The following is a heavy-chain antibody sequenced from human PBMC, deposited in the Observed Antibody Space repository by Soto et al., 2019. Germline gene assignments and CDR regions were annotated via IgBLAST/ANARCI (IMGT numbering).Heavy chain of an antibody. D-gene: IGHD3-22*01. CDR3: ARIRLPYYYDSSGYDDY. V-gene: IGHV5-10-1*01. Sequence: GESLKISCKGSGYSFTSYWISWVRQMPGKGLEWMGRIDPSDSYTNYSPSFQGHVTISADKSISTAYLQWSSLKASDTAMYYCARIRLPYYYDSSGYDDYWGQGTLVTVSS. J-gene: IGHJ4*02. CDR1: GYSFTSYW. CDR2: IDPSDSYT.